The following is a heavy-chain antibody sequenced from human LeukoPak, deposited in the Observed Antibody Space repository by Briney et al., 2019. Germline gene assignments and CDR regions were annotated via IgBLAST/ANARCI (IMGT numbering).Heavy chain of an antibody. CDR3: ARSYCGGDCYHQWYFDY. J-gene: IGHJ4*02. CDR1: GFTVSSNY. D-gene: IGHD2-21*02. Sequence: PGGSPRLSCAASGFTVSSNYMSWVRQAPGKGLEWVSVIYSGGSTYYADSVKGRFTISRDNSKNTLYLQMNSLRAEDTAVYYCARSYCGGDCYHQWYFDYWGQGTLVTVSS. V-gene: IGHV3-66*01. CDR2: IYSGGST.